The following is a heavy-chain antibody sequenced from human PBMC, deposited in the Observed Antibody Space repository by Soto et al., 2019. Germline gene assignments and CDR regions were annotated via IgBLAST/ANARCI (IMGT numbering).Heavy chain of an antibody. V-gene: IGHV1-18*01. CDR1: GYTFNFYG. CDR3: AGSGVSSGHESPCFGS. CDR2: ISGFNGNT. D-gene: IGHD1-26*01. Sequence: GASVKVSCKASGYTFNFYGITWVRQAPGQGLEWMGWISGFNGNTNYAADLQGRVTMTTDTSTSTAYMELRGLRSVDTAVYYCAGSGVSSGHESPCFGSWGQGNLVTVSS. J-gene: IGHJ4*02.